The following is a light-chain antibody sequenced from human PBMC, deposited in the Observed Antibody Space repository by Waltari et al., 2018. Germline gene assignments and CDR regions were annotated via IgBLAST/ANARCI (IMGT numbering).Light chain of an antibody. CDR1: SNDVGGYYY. V-gene: IGLV2-11*01. CDR3: CSRAGDYTWL. CDR2: DVT. Sequence: QSALTQPRSVSGSPGQSVTISCSGTSNDVGGYYYDSWFQQFPGKAPKLLIYDVTQRPSGVPDRFSASKSGNTASLTISGLQPEDEATYYCCSRAGDYTWLFGGGTKVTVL. J-gene: IGLJ2*01.